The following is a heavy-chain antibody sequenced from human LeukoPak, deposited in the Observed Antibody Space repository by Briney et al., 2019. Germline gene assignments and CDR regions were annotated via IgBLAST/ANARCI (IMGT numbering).Heavy chain of an antibody. D-gene: IGHD3-22*01. J-gene: IGHJ4*02. CDR3: ARGIPDYYDNSGLGY. V-gene: IGHV4-34*01. CDR1: CESFIGYY. CDR2: IHHSGIT. Sequence: SETLSLTCAVYCESFIGYYLSWIRQPPGKGLEWIGEIHHSGITNYNPSLKSRVTISLDTSKSHFSLKLNSVTAADTAVYYCARGIPDYYDNSGLGYWGQGTLVTVSS.